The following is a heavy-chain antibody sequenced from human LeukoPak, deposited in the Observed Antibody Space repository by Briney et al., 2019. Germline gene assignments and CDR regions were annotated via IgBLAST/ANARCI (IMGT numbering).Heavy chain of an antibody. Sequence: XSVKVSCKASGYTFTVHFIHWVRQAPGQGGEGMGWSNPSSGGTNYAQKFQGRVTMTRDTSISTAYMELSRVRSDDTAVYYCAREYSRYSGTYYVYWGQGTLVTVSS. V-gene: IGHV1-2*02. CDR3: AREYSRYSGTYYVY. D-gene: IGHD1-26*01. CDR1: GYTFTVHF. J-gene: IGHJ4*02. CDR2: SNPSSGGT.